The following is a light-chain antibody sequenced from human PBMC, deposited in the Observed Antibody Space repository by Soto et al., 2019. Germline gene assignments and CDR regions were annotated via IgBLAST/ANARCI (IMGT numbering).Light chain of an antibody. Sequence: DIQMTQSPSSLFASVGARVTITCQASQNINNYLNWYQQKPGSAPKLRIYDASNLEAGVPSRLRGSGSGTDFTFTISRLQPEDIATYYCQQYENLPTFGQGTRLEI. CDR2: DAS. CDR3: QQYENLPT. V-gene: IGKV1-33*01. J-gene: IGKJ5*01. CDR1: QNINNY.